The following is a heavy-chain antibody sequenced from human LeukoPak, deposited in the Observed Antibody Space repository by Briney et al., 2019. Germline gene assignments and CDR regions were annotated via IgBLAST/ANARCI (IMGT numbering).Heavy chain of an antibody. V-gene: IGHV4-34*01. CDR2: INHSGST. J-gene: IGHJ6*02. CDR1: GGSFSGYY. D-gene: IGHD3-3*01. CDR3: ARGGGWSGYYDYYYYGMDV. Sequence: TSETLSLTCAVCGGSFSGYYWSWIRQPPGKGLEWIGEINHSGSTNYNPSLKSRVTISVDTSKNQFSLKLSSVTAADTAVYYCARGGGWSGYYDYYYYGMDVWGQGTTVTVSS.